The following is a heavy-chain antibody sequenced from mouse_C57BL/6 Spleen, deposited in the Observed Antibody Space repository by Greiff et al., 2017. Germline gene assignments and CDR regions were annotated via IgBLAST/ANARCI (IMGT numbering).Heavy chain of an antibody. J-gene: IGHJ4*01. Sequence: QVQLQQPGAELVKPGASVKLSCKASGYTFTSYWMHWVKQRPGQGLEWIGMIHPNSGSTNYNEKFKVKVTLTVDKSSSTAYMQLSSLTSEDSAVYYCARGDYYAMDYWGQGTSVTVSS. CDR2: IHPNSGST. CDR1: GYTFTSYW. CDR3: ARGDYYAMDY. V-gene: IGHV1-64*01.